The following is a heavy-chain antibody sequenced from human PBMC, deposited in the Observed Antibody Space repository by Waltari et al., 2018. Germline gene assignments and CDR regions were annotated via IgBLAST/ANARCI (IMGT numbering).Heavy chain of an antibody. CDR3: AKDAMIVVPRKGAFDI. J-gene: IGHJ3*02. CDR2: IRGSGGRK. CDR1: GFTFSSYA. Sequence: EVQLLESGGRLVQPGGSLRLSCAASGFTFSSYAMSWVRQAPGTGVGGVSAIRGSGGRKYSADSVKGRFTISRDNSKNTLYLQMISVRAEDTAVYYCAKDAMIVVPRKGAFDIWGQGTLVTVSS. D-gene: IGHD3-22*01. V-gene: IGHV3-23*01.